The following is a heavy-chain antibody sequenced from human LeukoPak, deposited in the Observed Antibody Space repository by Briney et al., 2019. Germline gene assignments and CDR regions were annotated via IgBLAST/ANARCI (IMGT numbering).Heavy chain of an antibody. V-gene: IGHV4-59*08. CDR2: IYYSGST. D-gene: IGHD3-10*01. J-gene: IGHJ3*02. CDR3: ARLKSITMVRGVPRNAFDI. CDR1: GGSISSYY. Sequence: PSETLSLTCTVSGGSISSYYWSWIRQPPGKGLEWIGYIYYSGSTNYNPSLKSRVTISVDTSKNQFSLKLSSVTAADTAVYYCARLKSITMVRGVPRNAFDIWGQGTMVTVSS.